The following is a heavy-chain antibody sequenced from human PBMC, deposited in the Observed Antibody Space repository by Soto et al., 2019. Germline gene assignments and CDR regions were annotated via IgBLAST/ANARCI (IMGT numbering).Heavy chain of an antibody. D-gene: IGHD4-17*01. Sequence: SETQSLTCTVYGGSISTTSYYWVWIRQPPGKGLEWIGSIYYSGNTYYNPSLKSRVTISTDTSKNQFSLKLSSVTAADTALYYCARDSDGWSPWGQGTLVTVSS. CDR3: ARDSDGWSP. CDR2: IYYSGNT. J-gene: IGHJ5*02. V-gene: IGHV4-39*02. CDR1: GGSISTTSYY.